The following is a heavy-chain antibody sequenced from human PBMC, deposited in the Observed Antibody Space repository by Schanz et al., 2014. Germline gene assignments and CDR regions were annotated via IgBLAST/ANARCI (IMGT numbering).Heavy chain of an antibody. J-gene: IGHJ6*02. CDR1: GFTFNSYA. V-gene: IGHV3-23*03. CDR3: AKGMGYCSGGTCYDYYYYGLDV. Sequence: PGGSLRLSCAASGFTFNSYAMTWVRQAPGKGLEWVSVIYSGIGAYYADSVKGRFTISRDNSENTLYLQMNSLSADDTAVFYCAKGMGYCSGGTCYDYYYYGLDVWGQGTTVTVSS. D-gene: IGHD2-15*01. CDR2: IYSGIGA.